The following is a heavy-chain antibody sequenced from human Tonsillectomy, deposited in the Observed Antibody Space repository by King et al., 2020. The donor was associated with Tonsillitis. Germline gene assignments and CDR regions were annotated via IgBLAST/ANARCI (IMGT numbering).Heavy chain of an antibody. CDR1: GGSISSYY. D-gene: IGHD2-15*01. V-gene: IGHV4-59*01. Sequence: QLQESGPGLVKPSETLSLTCTVSGGSISSYYWSWIRQPPGKGLEWIGYIYYSGSTNYNPSLKSRVTISVDTSKNQFSLKLSSVTAADTAVYYCSSDEGYCSGGICLYAFDIWGQGTMVTVSS. J-gene: IGHJ3*02. CDR2: IYYSGST. CDR3: SSDEGYCSGGICLYAFDI.